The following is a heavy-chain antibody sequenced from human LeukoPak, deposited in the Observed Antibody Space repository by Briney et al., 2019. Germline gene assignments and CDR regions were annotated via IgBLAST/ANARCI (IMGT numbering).Heavy chain of an antibody. Sequence: GGSLRLSCAASGFPFSNYWMHWVRQAPGRGLEWVSRITHTGDTSGYADPVRGRFTISRDNTKNTLYLDMNSLRADDTAVYYCARDHDGLGDFWGQGTLVTVSS. CDR3: ARDHDGLGDF. CDR1: GFPFSNYW. CDR2: ITHTGDTS. D-gene: IGHD3/OR15-3a*01. J-gene: IGHJ4*02. V-gene: IGHV3-74*01.